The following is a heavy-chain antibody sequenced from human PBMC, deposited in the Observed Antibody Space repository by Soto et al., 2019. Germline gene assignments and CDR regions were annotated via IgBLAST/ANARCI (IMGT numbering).Heavy chain of an antibody. J-gene: IGHJ5*02. CDR3: ARDIGSGSYFNSNNWFDP. Sequence: QVQLVQSGAEVRKPGAAVTISCKASGYTFTDYALHWVRQAPGQRLEWMGWIITGNGDTKYSHNFQGRITISRDTSASTVHMDLRDLRSEDTAVYYCARDIGSGSYFNSNNWFDPWGQGTLDTVSS. CDR1: GYTFTDYA. CDR2: IITGNGDT. V-gene: IGHV1-3*04. D-gene: IGHD3-10*01.